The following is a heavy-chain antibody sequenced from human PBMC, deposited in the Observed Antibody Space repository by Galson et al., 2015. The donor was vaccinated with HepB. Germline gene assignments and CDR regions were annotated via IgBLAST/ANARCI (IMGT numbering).Heavy chain of an antibody. CDR2: IWCDGSNQ. V-gene: IGHV3-33*01. CDR1: GFTFDGYG. J-gene: IGHJ4*02. CDR3: AREGRITLTIFDF. Sequence: SLRLSCAASGFTFDGYGMHWVRQAPGKGLEWLGGIWCDGSNQHYADSVKGRFTISRDNSKNILYLQMNSLRAEDTAVYYCAREGRITLTIFDFWGQGTLVTVSS. D-gene: IGHD3-16*01.